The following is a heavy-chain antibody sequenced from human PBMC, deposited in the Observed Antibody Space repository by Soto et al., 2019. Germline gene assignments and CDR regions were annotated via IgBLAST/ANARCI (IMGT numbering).Heavy chain of an antibody. V-gene: IGHV1-18*01. CDR2: INANNGNT. CDR3: ARGGSSWSAEYYQH. CDR1: GCTFTNYG. D-gene: IGHD6-13*01. Sequence: ASVKVSCKASGCTFTNYGISWVRQAPGQGPEWMGWINANNGNTKYAETLQGRGTMTTDTSTSTAYMELRSLRSDDTAVYYCARGGSSWSAEYYQHWGQGTLVTVSS. J-gene: IGHJ1*01.